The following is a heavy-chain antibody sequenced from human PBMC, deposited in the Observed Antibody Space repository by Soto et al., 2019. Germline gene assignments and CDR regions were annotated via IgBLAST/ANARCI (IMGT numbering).Heavy chain of an antibody. Sequence: QVQLVESGGGVVQPGRSLRLSWAASGFTFSSYGMHWVRQDPAKGLDWVAVISNDGSNKYYADSVKGRLTISRDNSKNPLSLQMNSLRAEDTAVYYCAKDTYYYGSGSHLGDAFDIWGQGTMVTVSS. CDR1: GFTFSSYG. V-gene: IGHV3-30*18. D-gene: IGHD3-10*01. J-gene: IGHJ3*02. CDR3: AKDTYYYGSGSHLGDAFDI. CDR2: ISNDGSNK.